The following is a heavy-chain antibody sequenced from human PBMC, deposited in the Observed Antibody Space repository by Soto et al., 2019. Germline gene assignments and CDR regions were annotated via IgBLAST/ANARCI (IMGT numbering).Heavy chain of an antibody. CDR1: GLTFDTYP. J-gene: IGHJ4*02. CDR3: ASGLYYDFWSGLDH. Sequence: GGSLRLSCAASGLTFDTYPMHWVRQAPGKGLEWVAVVSHDGTKKYYGDSVKGRFTISRDNSKDTLFLQINSLRGDDTAVYYCASGLYYDFWSGLDHWGQGTLVTASS. D-gene: IGHD3-3*01. CDR2: VSHDGTKK. V-gene: IGHV3-30-3*01.